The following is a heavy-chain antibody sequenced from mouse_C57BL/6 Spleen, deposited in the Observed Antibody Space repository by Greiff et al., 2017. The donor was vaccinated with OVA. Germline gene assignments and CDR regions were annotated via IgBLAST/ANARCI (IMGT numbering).Heavy chain of an antibody. Sequence: VQLQQSGAELVKPGASVKLSCKASGYTFTSYWMHWVKQRPGQGLEWIGMIHPNSGSTNYNEKFKSKATLTVDKSSSTAYMQLSSLTSEDSAVYYCARNPDGYYAMDYWGQGTSVTVSS. CDR3: ARNPDGYYAMDY. D-gene: IGHD2-3*01. J-gene: IGHJ4*01. V-gene: IGHV1-64*01. CDR2: IHPNSGST. CDR1: GYTFTSYW.